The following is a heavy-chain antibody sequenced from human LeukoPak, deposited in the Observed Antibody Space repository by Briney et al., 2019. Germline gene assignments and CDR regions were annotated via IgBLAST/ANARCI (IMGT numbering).Heavy chain of an antibody. Sequence: ASVKVSCKVSGYTLTELSMHWVRQAPGKGLEWMGGFEPEDGETIYAQKFQGRVTMTEDTSTDTAYMELSSLRSEDTAVYYCATPLYGSGSYLDYWGQGTLVTVSS. V-gene: IGHV1-24*01. J-gene: IGHJ4*02. D-gene: IGHD3-10*01. CDR1: GYTLTELS. CDR2: FEPEDGET. CDR3: ATPLYGSGSYLDY.